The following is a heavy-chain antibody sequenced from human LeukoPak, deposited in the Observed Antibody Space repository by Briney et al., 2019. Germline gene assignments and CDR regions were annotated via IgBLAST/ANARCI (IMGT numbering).Heavy chain of an antibody. D-gene: IGHD3-22*01. CDR2: IYYSGST. Sequence: PSETLSLTCTVSGGSISSYYWSWIRQPPGKGLEWIGYIYYSGSTNYNPSLKSRVTISVDTSKNQFSLKLSSVTAADTAVYYCARDLLSYYYNSSGSLAFDIWGQGTMVTVSS. V-gene: IGHV4-59*01. CDR1: GGSISSYY. CDR3: ARDLLSYYYNSSGSLAFDI. J-gene: IGHJ3*02.